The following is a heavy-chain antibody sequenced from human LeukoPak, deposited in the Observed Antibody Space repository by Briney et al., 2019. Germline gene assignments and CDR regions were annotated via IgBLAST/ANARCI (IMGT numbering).Heavy chain of an antibody. CDR2: IYYSGST. Sequence: PSETLSLTCTVSGGSISSGGYYWSWIRQHPGKGLAWIGYIYYSGSTYYNPSLKSRVTISVDTSKNQFSLKLSSVTAADTAVYYCARDPIHYYDSSGEPWGQGTLVTVSS. D-gene: IGHD3-22*01. J-gene: IGHJ5*02. CDR1: GGSISSGGYY. V-gene: IGHV4-31*03. CDR3: ARDPIHYYDSSGEP.